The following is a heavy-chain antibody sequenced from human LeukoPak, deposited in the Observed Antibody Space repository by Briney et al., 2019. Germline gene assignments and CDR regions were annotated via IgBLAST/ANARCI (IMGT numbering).Heavy chain of an antibody. CDR1: GFSFGDYT. V-gene: IGHV3-49*04. D-gene: IGHD6-13*01. CDR3: TRFYSESSSWALDY. Sequence: GSLRLSCTVSGFSFGDYTMSWVRQAPGKGVEWVGFIRSKAYGGTTEYAASVKGRFTISRDESKNIAYLQMNSLKTEDTAVYYCTRFYSESSSWALDYWGQGTLVTVSS. CDR2: IRSKAYGGTT. J-gene: IGHJ4*02.